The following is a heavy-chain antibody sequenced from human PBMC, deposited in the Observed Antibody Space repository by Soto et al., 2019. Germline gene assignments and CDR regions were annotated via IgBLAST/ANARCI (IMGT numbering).Heavy chain of an antibody. CDR2: ISSTTNYI. Sequence: VGSLRLSCAASGFIFTRYSMNWVRQAPGKGLEWVSSISSTTNYIYYGDSMKGRFTISRDNAKNSLYLEMNSLRAEDTAVYYCARDRTSTYFDYWGQGTQVTVSS. J-gene: IGHJ4*02. D-gene: IGHD2-2*01. CDR1: GFIFTRYS. V-gene: IGHV3-21*06. CDR3: ARDRTSTYFDY.